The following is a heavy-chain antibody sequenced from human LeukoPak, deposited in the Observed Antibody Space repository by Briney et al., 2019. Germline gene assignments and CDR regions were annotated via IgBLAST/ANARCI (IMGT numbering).Heavy chain of an antibody. CDR1: GFTFSSYS. D-gene: IGHD6-19*01. J-gene: IGHJ4*02. V-gene: IGHV3-21*01. CDR2: ISSSSSYI. Sequence: PGGSLRLSCAASGFTFSSYSMNWVRQAPGKGLEWVSSISSSSSYIYYADSVKGRFTISRDNAKNSLYLQMNSLRAEDTAVYYCARDWVAVAGKFDYWGPGTLVTVSS. CDR3: ARDWVAVAGKFDY.